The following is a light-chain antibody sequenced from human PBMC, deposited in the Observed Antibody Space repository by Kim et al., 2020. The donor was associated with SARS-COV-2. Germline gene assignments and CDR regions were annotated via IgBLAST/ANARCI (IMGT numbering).Light chain of an antibody. J-gene: IGKJ1*01. Sequence: ASVGDKVTITCRASQSISSYLNWYQQKPGKPPKLLIYTASSLQSGVPSRFSGSGSGTDFTLTISSLQPEDFATYYCQQSYSTPRTFGQGTKVDIK. CDR2: TAS. CDR3: QQSYSTPRT. V-gene: IGKV1-39*01. CDR1: QSISSY.